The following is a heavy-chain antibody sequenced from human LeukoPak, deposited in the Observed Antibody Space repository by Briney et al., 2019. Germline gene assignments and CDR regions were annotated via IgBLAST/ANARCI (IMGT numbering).Heavy chain of an antibody. CDR1: GDSISSGDYY. J-gene: IGHJ3*02. V-gene: IGHV4-61*02. D-gene: IGHD3-22*01. CDR2: ISSSGST. Sequence: SETLSLTCTASGDSISSGDYYWSWIRQPAGKGLEWIGRISSSGSTNYNPSLKSRVTISVDTSKNQFSLKLSSVTAADTAVYFCARGPYSYDSSGAFDIWGQGTMVTVSS. CDR3: ARGPYSYDSSGAFDI.